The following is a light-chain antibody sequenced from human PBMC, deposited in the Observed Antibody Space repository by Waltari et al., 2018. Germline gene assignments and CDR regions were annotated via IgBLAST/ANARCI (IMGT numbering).Light chain of an antibody. CDR3: QQYVGWPPTLT. J-gene: IGKJ4*01. CDR1: QSVSRN. CDR2: GAS. Sequence: EIVMTQSPATLSVSPGERASLSCRASQSVSRNLAWYQQKPGQAPRLLIYGASTRATGIPVRFSGSGSGTEFTLTISSLQSEDFAVYYCQQYVGWPPTLTFGGGTKVEIK. V-gene: IGKV3-15*01.